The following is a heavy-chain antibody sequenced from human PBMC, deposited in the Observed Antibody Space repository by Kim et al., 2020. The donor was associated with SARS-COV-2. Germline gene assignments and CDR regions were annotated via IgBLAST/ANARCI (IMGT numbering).Heavy chain of an antibody. J-gene: IGHJ4*02. CDR1: GYSFTSYW. CDR2: IDPSDSYT. CDR3: ARHQEVGATIALIDY. V-gene: IGHV5-10-1*01. D-gene: IGHD1-26*01. Sequence: GESLKISCKGSGYSFTSYWISWVRQMPGKGLEWMGRIDPSDSYTNYSPSFQGHVTISADKSISTAYLQWSSLKASDTAMYYCARHQEVGATIALIDYWGQGTLVTVSS.